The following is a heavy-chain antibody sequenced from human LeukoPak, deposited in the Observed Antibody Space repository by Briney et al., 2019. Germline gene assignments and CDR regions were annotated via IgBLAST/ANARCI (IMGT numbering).Heavy chain of an antibody. J-gene: IGHJ4*02. V-gene: IGHV3-64*01. CDR2: VSGVGSTT. Sequence: GGSLTLSCVPAGFIFRSYPMHWVRQAPGKGLEYASVVSGVGSTTYYTKTVKCTSPISRDNCKNTLYLQMGSLREEDMAVYYCAREEPAGSTDYWGQGTLVTVSS. D-gene: IGHD1-14*01. CDR3: AREEPAGSTDY. CDR1: GFIFRSYP.